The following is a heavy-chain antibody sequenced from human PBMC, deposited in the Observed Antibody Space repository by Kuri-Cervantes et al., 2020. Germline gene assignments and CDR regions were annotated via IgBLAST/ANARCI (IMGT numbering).Heavy chain of an antibody. D-gene: IGHD3-22*01. V-gene: IGHV3-30-3*01. CDR3: ARDPWYENSAYYYGAFDI. Sequence: LSLTCAASGFTFSSYAMHWVRQAPGKGLEWVAVISYDGSNKYYADSVKGRFTISRDNSKNTLYLQMNSLRAEDTAVYYCARDPWYENSAYYYGAFDIWGRGTMVTVSS. CDR1: GFTFSSYA. J-gene: IGHJ3*02. CDR2: ISYDGSNK.